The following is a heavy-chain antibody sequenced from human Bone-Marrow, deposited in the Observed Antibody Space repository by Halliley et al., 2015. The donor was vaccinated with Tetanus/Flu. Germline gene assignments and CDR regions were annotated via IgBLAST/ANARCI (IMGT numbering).Heavy chain of an antibody. Sequence: APGKGLDWVSSLSESSTYIYYADSVKGRFTTSRDNAKNLVYLQMNSLRVEDTAIYYCAKDFDNWGQGTLVTVSS. V-gene: IGHV3-21*01. CDR3: AKDFDN. CDR2: LSESSTYI. J-gene: IGHJ5*02.